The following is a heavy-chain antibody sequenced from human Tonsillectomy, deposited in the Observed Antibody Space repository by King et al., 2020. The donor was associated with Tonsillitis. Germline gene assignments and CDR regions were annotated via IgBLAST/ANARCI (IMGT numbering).Heavy chain of an antibody. CDR2: IYHSGSI. V-gene: IGHV4-30-2*01. CDR3: ARVYSGYYFDY. J-gene: IGHJ4*02. D-gene: IGHD5-12*01. CDR1: GGSISSGGYS. Sequence: QLHESGSGLVKPSQTLSLTCAVSGGSISSGGYSWSWIRQPPGKGLEWIGYIYHSGSIYYNPSLKSRVTISVDRSKNQFSLKQSSVTAADTAVYYCARVYSGYYFDYWGQGTLVTVSS.